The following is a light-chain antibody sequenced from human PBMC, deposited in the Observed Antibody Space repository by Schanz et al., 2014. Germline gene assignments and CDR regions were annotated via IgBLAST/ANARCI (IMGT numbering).Light chain of an antibody. CDR3: SSYAGSNNFWV. V-gene: IGLV2-8*01. CDR2: EVT. Sequence: QSALTQPPSASGSPGQSVTISCSGTSSDVGGYNYVSWYQQHPGKAPKLVIYEVTKRPSGVPDRFSGSKSGNTASLTVSGLQAEDEADYYCSSYAGSNNFWVFGGGTKLTVL. J-gene: IGLJ3*02. CDR1: SSDVGGYNY.